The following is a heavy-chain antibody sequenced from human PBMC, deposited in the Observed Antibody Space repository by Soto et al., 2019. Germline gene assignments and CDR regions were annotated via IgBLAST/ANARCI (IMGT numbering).Heavy chain of an antibody. CDR2: IVPIYRTA. D-gene: IGHD6-13*01. Sequence: QVQLVQSGAEVKKPGSSVKVSCKASGGTFSSYRINWVRQAPGQGLEWVGGIVPIYRTADYAQKFQGRVTSPEDESARTAYMELRSLKSQDTAGYYCAIDSGAKLSSRWGQGTLVNFSA. CDR3: AIDSGAKLSSR. V-gene: IGHV1-69*01. CDR1: GGTFSSYR. J-gene: IGHJ4*02.